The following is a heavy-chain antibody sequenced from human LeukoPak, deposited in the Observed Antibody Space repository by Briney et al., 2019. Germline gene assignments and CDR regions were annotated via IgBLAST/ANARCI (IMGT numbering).Heavy chain of an antibody. D-gene: IGHD6-13*01. CDR3: AREGHSSSWYVSWFDP. V-gene: IGHV4-61*02. J-gene: IGHJ5*02. CDR2: IYTSGST. CDR1: GGSISSSSYY. Sequence: SETLSLTCTVSGGSISSSSYYWSWIRQPAGKGLEWIGRIYTSGSTNYNPSLKSRVTMSVDTSKNQFSLKLSSVTAADTAVYYCAREGHSSSWYVSWFDPWGQGTLVTVSS.